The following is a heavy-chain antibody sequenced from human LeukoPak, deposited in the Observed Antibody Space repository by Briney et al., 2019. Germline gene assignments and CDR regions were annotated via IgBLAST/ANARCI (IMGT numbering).Heavy chain of an antibody. V-gene: IGHV4-59*12. CDR2: IYYSGST. Sequence: SETLSLTCTVSGGSISSYYWSWIRQPPGKGLEWIGYIYYSGSTNYNPSLKSRVTISVDTSKNQFSLKLSSVTAADTAVYYCARAQVVQYSSSLFGYFDYWGQGTLVTVSS. J-gene: IGHJ4*02. CDR1: GGSISSYY. D-gene: IGHD6-6*01. CDR3: ARAQVVQYSSSLFGYFDY.